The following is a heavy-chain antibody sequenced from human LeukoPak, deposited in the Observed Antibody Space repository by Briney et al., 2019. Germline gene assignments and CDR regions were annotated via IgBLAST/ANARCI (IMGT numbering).Heavy chain of an antibody. D-gene: IGHD6-19*01. J-gene: IGHJ4*02. CDR2: ISAYNGNT. CDR3: ARVLAPTPSIAVAPLGY. CDR1: GYTFTSYG. Sequence: ASVKVSCKASGYTFTSYGISWVRQAPGQGLEWMGWISAYNGNTNYAQKLQGRVTMTTDTSTSTAYMELRSLRSDDTAVYYCARVLAPTPSIAVAPLGYWGQGTLVTVSS. V-gene: IGHV1-18*01.